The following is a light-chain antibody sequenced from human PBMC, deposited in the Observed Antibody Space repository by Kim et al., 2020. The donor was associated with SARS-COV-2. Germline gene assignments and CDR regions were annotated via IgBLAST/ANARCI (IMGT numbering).Light chain of an antibody. Sequence: SYELTQPPSVSVAPGKTARITCGGNNIGSKSVYRYQQKSGQAPVLVVFDDSDRPSGIPERFSGSRSGNTATLTVIRVEAGDEADYYCQVWDTNSDHVVFGGGTQLTVL. V-gene: IGLV3-21*03. CDR3: QVWDTNSDHVV. CDR2: DDS. J-gene: IGLJ2*01. CDR1: NIGSKS.